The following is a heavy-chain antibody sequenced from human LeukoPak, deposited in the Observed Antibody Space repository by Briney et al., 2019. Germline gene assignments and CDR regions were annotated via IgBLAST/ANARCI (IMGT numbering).Heavy chain of an antibody. CDR2: ISYDGSNK. V-gene: IGHV3-30*03. J-gene: IGHJ4*02. CDR1: GFTFSSYD. D-gene: IGHD3-16*01. Sequence: PGGSLRLSCAASGFTFSSYDMHWVRQAPGKGLEWVAVISYDGSNKYYADSVKGRFTISRDNSKNTLYLQMNSLRAEDTAVYYCALLGDYFDYWGQGTLVTVSS. CDR3: ALLGDYFDY.